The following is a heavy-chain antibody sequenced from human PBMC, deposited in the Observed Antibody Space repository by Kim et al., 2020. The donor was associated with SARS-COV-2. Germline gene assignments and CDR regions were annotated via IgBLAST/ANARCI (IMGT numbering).Heavy chain of an antibody. D-gene: IGHD5-18*01. V-gene: IGHV3-23*01. Sequence: STYYADSVKGRFTISRDNSKNTLYLQMNSLGAEDTAVYYCAKDWGSRGYGWGQGTMVTVSS. J-gene: IGHJ3*01. CDR2: ST. CDR3: AKDWGSRGYG.